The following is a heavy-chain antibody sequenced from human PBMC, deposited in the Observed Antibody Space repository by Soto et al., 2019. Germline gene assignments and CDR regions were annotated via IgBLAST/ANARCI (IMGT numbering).Heavy chain of an antibody. V-gene: IGHV3-7*03. CDR3: AREVGYCSSSSCPTPYYYYGMDV. CDR2: IKQDGREK. D-gene: IGHD2-2*01. Sequence: GGSLRLSCAASGFTFSSYWMSWVRQAPGKGLEWVANIKQDGREKYYVDSVKGRFTISRDNAKNSLYLQMNSLRAEDTAVYYCAREVGYCSSSSCPTPYYYYGMDVWGQGTTVTVSS. CDR1: GFTFSSYW. J-gene: IGHJ6*02.